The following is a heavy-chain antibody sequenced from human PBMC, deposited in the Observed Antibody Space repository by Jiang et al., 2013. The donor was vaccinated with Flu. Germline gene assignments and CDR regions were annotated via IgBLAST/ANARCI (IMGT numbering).Heavy chain of an antibody. CDR3: VSQLLYEGYYFDY. J-gene: IGHJ4*02. D-gene: IGHD2-2*02. CDR2: IYYSGRT. Sequence: VLLKPSETLSLTCTVSGASISSSTYYWGWVRQPPGKGLEWIGSIYYSGRTYKRPSLKSRVSISVDTSMNHFSLKLSSVTAADTAVYFCVSQLLYEGYYFDYWGQGTLVTVSS. CDR1: GASISSSTYY. V-gene: IGHV4-39*02.